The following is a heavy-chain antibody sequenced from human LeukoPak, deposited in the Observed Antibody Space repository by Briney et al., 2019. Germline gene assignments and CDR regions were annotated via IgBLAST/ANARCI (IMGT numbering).Heavy chain of an antibody. D-gene: IGHD1-7*01. CDR1: GGSVNGYY. V-gene: IGHV4-59*02. J-gene: IGHJ4*02. Sequence: PSETLSLTCTVSGGSVNGYYWNWIRRAPGKGREWIGFIHYSGLTVYSPSLQSRVSMSVDTSRNQFSLDLSSVTAADTALYYCARDPPEDEWNSLDSWGQGILVTVSS. CDR3: ARDPPEDEWNSLDS. CDR2: IHYSGLT.